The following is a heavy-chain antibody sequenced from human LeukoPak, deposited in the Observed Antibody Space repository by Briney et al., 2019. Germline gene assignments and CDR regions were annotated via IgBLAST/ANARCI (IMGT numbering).Heavy chain of an antibody. CDR3: ARVLHKRNYDSSTYYGY. Sequence: GGSLRLSCAASGFTFSSYWMSWVRQAPGKGLEWVANIKQDGSEKYYVDSVKGRFTISRDNAKNSLYLQMNSLRAEDTAVYYCARVLHKRNYDSSTYYGYWGQGTLVTVSS. CDR2: IKQDGSEK. J-gene: IGHJ4*02. CDR1: GFTFSSYW. V-gene: IGHV3-7*04. D-gene: IGHD3-22*01.